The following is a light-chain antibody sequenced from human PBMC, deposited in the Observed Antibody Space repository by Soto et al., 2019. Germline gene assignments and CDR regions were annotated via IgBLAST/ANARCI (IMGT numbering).Light chain of an antibody. V-gene: IGKV1-5*01. J-gene: IGKJ3*01. CDR3: QQYNTYSAFA. CDR1: QSISNW. CDR2: GAS. Sequence: DLQMTQSPSTLSASVGDRVTITCRASQSISNWLAWYQQKPGKAPKLLIYGASSLESGVPSRFSGSGSGTEFTLTISSLQPDDFATYYCQQYNTYSAFAFGPGTKLEIK.